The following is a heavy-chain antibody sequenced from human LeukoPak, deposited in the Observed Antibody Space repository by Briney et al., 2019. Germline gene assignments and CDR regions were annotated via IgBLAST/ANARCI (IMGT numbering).Heavy chain of an antibody. D-gene: IGHD3-9*01. CDR3: ARDRTGYYIFDY. V-gene: IGHV4-31*02. Sequence: SETLSLTCNVSGGSISSGGYYWSWIRQHPGKGLEWIGYIYYSGSTYYNPSLKSRVTISVDTSKNQFSLEPNSVTAADTAVYYCARDRTGYYIFDYWGRGTLVTVSS. CDR1: GGSISSGGYY. CDR2: IYYSGST. J-gene: IGHJ4*02.